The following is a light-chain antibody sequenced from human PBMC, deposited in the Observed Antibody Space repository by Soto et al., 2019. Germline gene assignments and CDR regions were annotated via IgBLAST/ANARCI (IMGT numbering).Light chain of an antibody. J-gene: IGKJ1*01. CDR2: SAS. CDR3: QHYNDWRWT. V-gene: IGKV3-15*01. Sequence: EIVMTQSPATLSVSPGEGATLSCRASQSISSKFAWYQQKPGQAPRLLIYSASTRATGVPARCSGSGSGTEFTLTSCSLQSEDLAVYYCQHYNDWRWTFGQGTKVEIK. CDR1: QSISSK.